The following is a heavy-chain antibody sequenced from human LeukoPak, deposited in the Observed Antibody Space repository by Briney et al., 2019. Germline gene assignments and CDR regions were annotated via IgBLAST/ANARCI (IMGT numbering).Heavy chain of an antibody. CDR1: GGSISSYY. D-gene: IGHD6-13*01. J-gene: IGHJ6*02. CDR2: IYYSGST. Sequence: SETLSLTCTVSGGSISSYYWGWIRQPPGKGLEWIGYIYYSGSTNYIPSLKSRVTISVDTSKNQFSLKLSSVTAADTAVYYCARDRGTAAGYYYYGMDVWGQGTTVTVSS. V-gene: IGHV4-59*01. CDR3: ARDRGTAAGYYYYGMDV.